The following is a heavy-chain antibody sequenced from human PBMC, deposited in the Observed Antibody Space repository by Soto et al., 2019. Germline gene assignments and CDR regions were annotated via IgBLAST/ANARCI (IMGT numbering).Heavy chain of an antibody. CDR1: GGTFSSYT. J-gene: IGHJ4*02. CDR2: IIPILGIA. V-gene: IGHV1-69*02. CDR3: LNGSGPPWDGYYFDY. Sequence: SVKVSCKASGGTFSSYTISWVRQAPGQGLEWMGRIIPILGIANYAQKFQGRVTITADKSTSTAYMELSSLRSGDTAVYYCLNGSGPPWDGYYFDYWGQGTLVTVSS. D-gene: IGHD3-10*01.